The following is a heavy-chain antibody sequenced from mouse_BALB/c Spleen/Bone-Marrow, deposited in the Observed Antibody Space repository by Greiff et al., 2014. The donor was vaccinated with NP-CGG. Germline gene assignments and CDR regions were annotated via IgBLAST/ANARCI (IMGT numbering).Heavy chain of an antibody. D-gene: IGHD1-1*01. Sequence: EVMLVESGGGLVQPGGSLKLSCVASGFTFSSYGMSWVRQTPDKRLELVATINNNGGSTYYPDSVKGQFTISRDNAKNTMYLQMNSLKSEDAAMYFCARVYGWYFDVWGAGTTVTVSS. CDR1: GFTFSSYG. CDR2: INNNGGST. J-gene: IGHJ1*01. V-gene: IGHV5-6-3*01. CDR3: ARVYGWYFDV.